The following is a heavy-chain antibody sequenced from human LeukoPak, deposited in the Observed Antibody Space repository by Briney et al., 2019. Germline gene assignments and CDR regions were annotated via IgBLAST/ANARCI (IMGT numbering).Heavy chain of an antibody. Sequence: GGSLRLSCAASGFTFSSYAMSWVRQAPGKGPEWVSAISGSGGSTYYADSVKGRFTISRDTSKNTLYLQMNSLRAEDTAVYYCAKAGAVYYFDYWGQGTLVTVSS. CDR3: AKAGAVYYFDY. J-gene: IGHJ4*02. D-gene: IGHD3-10*01. V-gene: IGHV3-23*01. CDR2: ISGSGGST. CDR1: GFTFSSYA.